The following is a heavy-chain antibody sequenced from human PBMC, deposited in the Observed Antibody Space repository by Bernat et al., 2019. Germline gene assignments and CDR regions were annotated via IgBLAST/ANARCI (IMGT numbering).Heavy chain of an antibody. CDR1: GYTFTVHY. CDR2: INPNSGGT. D-gene: IGHD6-13*01. V-gene: IGHV1-2*02. CDR3: ARDIAAAGPAGDI. J-gene: IGHJ3*02. Sequence: QVQLVQSGAEAKKPGASVTVSCKASGYTFTVHYMHWVRQAPGQGLEWMGWINPNSGGTNYAQEFQGRVTMTLDTSISTAYMELSSLRSDDTAVYYCARDIAAAGPAGDIWGQVTMVTVSS.